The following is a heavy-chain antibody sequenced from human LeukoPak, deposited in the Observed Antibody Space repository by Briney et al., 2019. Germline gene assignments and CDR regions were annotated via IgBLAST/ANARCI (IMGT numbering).Heavy chain of an antibody. CDR2: ISYDGSNK. Sequence: PGGSLRLSCAASGFTFSSYGMHWVRQAPGKGLEWEAVISYDGSNKYYADSVKGRFTISRDNSKNTLYLQMNSLRAEDTAVYYCPKDLPDIWGQGTMVTVSS. J-gene: IGHJ3*02. CDR1: GFTFSSYG. V-gene: IGHV3-30*18. CDR3: PKDLPDI.